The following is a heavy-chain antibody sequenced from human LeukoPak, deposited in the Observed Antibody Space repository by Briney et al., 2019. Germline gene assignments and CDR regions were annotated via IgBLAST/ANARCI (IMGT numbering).Heavy chain of an antibody. CDR3: ARRLDSSGYYTDYYYGMDV. V-gene: IGHV3-11*04. J-gene: IGHJ6*02. D-gene: IGHD3-22*01. CDR2: ISSSGSTI. CDR1: GFTFSDYY. Sequence: PGGSLRLSCAASGFTFSDYYMSWIRQAPGKGLEWVSYISSSGSTIYYADSVKGRFTISRDNAKNSLYLQMNSLRAEDTAVYYCARRLDSSGYYTDYYYGMDVWGQGTTVTVSS.